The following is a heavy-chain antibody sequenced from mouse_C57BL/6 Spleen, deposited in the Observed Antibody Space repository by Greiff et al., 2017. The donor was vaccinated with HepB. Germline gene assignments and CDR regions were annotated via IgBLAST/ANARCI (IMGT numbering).Heavy chain of an antibody. CDR1: GFTFSSYG. J-gene: IGHJ2*01. V-gene: IGHV5-6*01. CDR2: ISSGGSYT. Sequence: EVQRVESGGDLVKPGGSLKLSCAASGFTFSSYGMSWVRQTPDKRLEWVATISSGGSYTYYPDSVKGRFTISRDNAKNTLYLQMSSLKSEDTAMYYCARQYDYFDYWGQGTTLTVSS. CDR3: ARQYDYFDY. D-gene: IGHD2-3*01.